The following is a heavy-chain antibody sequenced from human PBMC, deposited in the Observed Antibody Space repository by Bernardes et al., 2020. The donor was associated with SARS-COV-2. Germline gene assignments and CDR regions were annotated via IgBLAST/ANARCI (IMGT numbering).Heavy chain of an antibody. V-gene: IGHV3-74*01. CDR1: GFTFSSYW. CDR3: AHHTWPDAFDI. CDR2: INSDGSST. J-gene: IGHJ3*02. D-gene: IGHD3-16*01. Sequence: GRSLRLSCAASGFTFSSYWMHWVRQAPGKGLVWVSRINSDGSSTSYADSVKGRFTISRDNAKNTLYLQMNSLRAEDTAVYYCAHHTWPDAFDIWGQGTMVTVSS.